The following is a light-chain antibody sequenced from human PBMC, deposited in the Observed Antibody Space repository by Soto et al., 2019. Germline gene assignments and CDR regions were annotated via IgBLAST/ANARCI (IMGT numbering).Light chain of an antibody. V-gene: IGKV3D-15*01. CDR2: GAS. J-gene: IGKJ1*01. CDR1: QSVSSN. Sequence: EIVMTKSPATLSVSTGERATLSCRASQSVSSNLAWYQQKPGQAPRLLIYGASTRATGIPARFSGSGSGTEFTLTISSLQSEDFAVYYCQQYNNWPPKRTFGQGTKVDIK. CDR3: QQYNNWPPKRT.